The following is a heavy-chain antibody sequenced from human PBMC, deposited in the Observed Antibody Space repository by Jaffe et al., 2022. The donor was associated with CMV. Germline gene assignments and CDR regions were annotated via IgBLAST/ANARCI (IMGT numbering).Heavy chain of an antibody. D-gene: IGHD2-21*02. CDR2: IYYSGTT. V-gene: IGHV4-59*08. CDR1: GGSISKYY. Sequence: QVQLQESGPGLVKPSETLSLTCSVSGGSISKYYWSWIRQPPGKGLEWIGYIYYSGTTNYNPSLESRVTISVDTSKNQFSLRLSSVTAADTAVYYCARYVAGPTAPATHFGYWGHGVLVTVSS. CDR3: ARYVAGPTAPATHFGY. J-gene: IGHJ4*01.